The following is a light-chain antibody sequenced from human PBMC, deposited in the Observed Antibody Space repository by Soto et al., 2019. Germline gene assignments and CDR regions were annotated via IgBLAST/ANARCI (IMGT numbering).Light chain of an antibody. CDR1: QSIGSW. V-gene: IGKV1-5*03. Sequence: DIQMTQSPSTLSASVGDRVTITCRASQSIGSWLAWHQQKPGKAPKRLIYKASDLEAGVPSRFSGSGSGTEFTLTISSLQPDDFATYYCHQYNTYPWTFGQGTKVEIK. CDR3: HQYNTYPWT. CDR2: KAS. J-gene: IGKJ1*01.